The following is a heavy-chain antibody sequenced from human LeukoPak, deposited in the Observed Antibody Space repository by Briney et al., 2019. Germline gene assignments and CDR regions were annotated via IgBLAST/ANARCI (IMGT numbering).Heavy chain of an antibody. V-gene: IGHV4-4*07. D-gene: IGHD3-10*01. CDR3: ARVSLVRGAPDYYFDY. CDR1: GGSINSYY. Sequence: SETLSLTCTVSGGSINSYYWSWVRQPAGKGLEWIGRIHSSGNTHYNPSLKSRVTMPVDTSKNQFSLKLNSVTAADTAVYYCARVSLVRGAPDYYFDYWGQGTLVTVSS. CDR2: IHSSGNT. J-gene: IGHJ4*02.